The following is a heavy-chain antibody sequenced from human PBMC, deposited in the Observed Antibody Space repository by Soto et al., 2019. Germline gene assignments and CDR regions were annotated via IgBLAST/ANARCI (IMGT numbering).Heavy chain of an antibody. CDR3: TRIYCSGGSCYPNWFDP. J-gene: IGHJ5*02. CDR2: IRSKANSYAT. Sequence: PGGSLRLSCAASGFTFSGSAMHWVRQASGKGLEWVGRIRSKANSYATAYAASVKGRFTISRDDSKNTAYLQMNSLKTEDTAVYYCTRIYCSGGSCYPNWFDPWGQGTLVTVS. V-gene: IGHV3-73*01. D-gene: IGHD2-15*01. CDR1: GFTFSGSA.